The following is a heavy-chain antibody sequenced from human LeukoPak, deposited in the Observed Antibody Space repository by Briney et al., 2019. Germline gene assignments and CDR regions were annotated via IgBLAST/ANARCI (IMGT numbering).Heavy chain of an antibody. CDR1: GGSFSGYY. CDR2: INHSGST. D-gene: IGHD3-22*01. Sequence: PSETLSLTCAVYGGSFSGYYWSWIRQPPGKGLEWIGEINHSGSTNYNPSLKSRVTISVDTSKNQFSLKLRSVTAADTAVYYSVIYDSSGFDYWGQGTLVTVSS. J-gene: IGHJ4*02. CDR3: VIYDSSGFDY. V-gene: IGHV4-34*01.